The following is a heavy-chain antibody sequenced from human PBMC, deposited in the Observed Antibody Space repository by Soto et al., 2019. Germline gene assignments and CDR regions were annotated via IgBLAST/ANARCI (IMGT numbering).Heavy chain of an antibody. CDR3: ARLRHDYRGNGVYDYCGMDV. D-gene: IGHD4-17*01. V-gene: IGHV5-51*01. CDR1: GYSFSTYW. CDR2: IYPDDSYT. Sequence: LVESLKISCKGSGYSFSTYWIGWVRQIPWKGLEWMAMIYPDDSYTRYSPSFQGQVTISADKSISIAYLQWSSLKASDTATYFCARLRHDYRGNGVYDYCGMDVWGKGNPVTVSS. J-gene: IGHJ6*04.